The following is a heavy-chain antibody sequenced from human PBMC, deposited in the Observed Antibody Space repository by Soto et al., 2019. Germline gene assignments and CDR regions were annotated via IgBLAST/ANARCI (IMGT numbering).Heavy chain of an antibody. CDR3: AIILITRGYYDSSGYYNRLDVFDI. J-gene: IGHJ3*02. CDR1: GGSISSGCYY. Sequence: SETLSLTGTVSGGSISSGCYYWSWIRQHPGKGLEWIGYIYYSGSTYYNPSLKSRVTISVDTSKNQFSLKLSSVTAADTAVYYFAIILITRGYYDSSGYYNRLDVFDIWGQGAMVTFSS. V-gene: IGHV4-31*03. CDR2: IYYSGST. D-gene: IGHD3-22*01.